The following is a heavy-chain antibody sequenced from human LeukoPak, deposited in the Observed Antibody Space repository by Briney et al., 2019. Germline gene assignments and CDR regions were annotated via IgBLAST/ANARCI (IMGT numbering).Heavy chain of an antibody. V-gene: IGHV3-11*05. Sequence: PGGSESLSCAASGFTFSDYYMNWIRQAPGKGLEWVSDISSSSSYTNYADSVKGRFTISRDNAKNSLYLQMNSLRAEDTAVYFCARGVGTSGNQLFDYWGQGTLVTVSS. D-gene: IGHD2-8*01. CDR1: GFTFSDYY. CDR3: ARGVGTSGNQLFDY. CDR2: ISSSSSYT. J-gene: IGHJ4*02.